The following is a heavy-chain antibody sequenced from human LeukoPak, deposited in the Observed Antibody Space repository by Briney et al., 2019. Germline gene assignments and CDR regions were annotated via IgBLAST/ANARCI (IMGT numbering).Heavy chain of an antibody. CDR1: GGTFSSYA. CDR2: IIPIFGTA. V-gene: IGHV1-69*06. D-gene: IGHD3-3*01. CDR3: ARDGPTTYDFWSGYYGGYYYYYMDV. J-gene: IGHJ6*03. Sequence: SVKVSCKASGGTFSSYAISWVRQAPGQGLEWMGGIIPIFGTANYAQKFQGRVTITADKSTSTAYMELSSLRSDDTAVYYCARDGPTTYDFWSGYYGGYYYYYMDVWGKGTTVTVSS.